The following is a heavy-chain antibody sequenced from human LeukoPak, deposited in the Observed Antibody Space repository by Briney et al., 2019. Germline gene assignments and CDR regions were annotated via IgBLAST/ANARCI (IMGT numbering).Heavy chain of an antibody. D-gene: IGHD3-16*01. CDR3: AGGVMIYYMDV. CDR2: RCDDGRD. J-gene: IGHJ6*03. V-gene: IGHV4-59*01. Sequence: SETLSLTCTVSGVSISTSCWSWIRQSPGRGLEWVGYRCDDGRDLYNPSLRSRVSRVTISVDASENQFSLKLSSVTAADTAVYYCAGGVMIYYMDVWGKGTTVTVSS. CDR1: GVSISTSC.